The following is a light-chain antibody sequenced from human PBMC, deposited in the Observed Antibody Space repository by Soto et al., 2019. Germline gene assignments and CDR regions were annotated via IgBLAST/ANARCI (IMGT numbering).Light chain of an antibody. CDR3: ATWDDSLSGWV. Sequence: SVLTQPPSASGTPGQRVTISCSGSSSNIGSDYVYWYQQLPGTAPKLLIYRNNQRPSVVPDRFSGSKSGTSASLAISGLRSEDEADYYCATWDDSLSGWVFGGGTKLTVL. V-gene: IGLV1-47*01. CDR1: SSNIGSDY. CDR2: RNN. J-gene: IGLJ3*02.